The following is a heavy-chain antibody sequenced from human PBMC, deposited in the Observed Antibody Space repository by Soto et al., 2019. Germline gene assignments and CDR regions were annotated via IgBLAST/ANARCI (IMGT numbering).Heavy chain of an antibody. V-gene: IGHV1-2*02. CDR2: INPKNGGT. CDR3: AREEGTELDF. CDR1: GYTFTDAY. D-gene: IGHD1-7*01. Sequence: QVRLVQSGAEVKKPGASVKVTCKPSGYTFTDAYIHWVRQAPGQGLEWLGWINPKNGGTNYAQKFQGRVTMTRDTSSGTAFMELSSLNSNDTTVYYCAREEGTELDFWGQGTLVTVSS. J-gene: IGHJ4*02.